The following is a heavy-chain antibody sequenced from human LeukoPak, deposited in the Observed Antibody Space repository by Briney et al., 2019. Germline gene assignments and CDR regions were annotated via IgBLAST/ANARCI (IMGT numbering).Heavy chain of an antibody. V-gene: IGHV1-69*13. D-gene: IGHD3-22*01. CDR3: AGDYYDSSGYYYVTSHLPNNNWFDP. CDR1: GYTFTSYG. Sequence: GASVKVSCKASGYTFTSYGISWVRQAPGQGLEWMGGIIPIFGTANYAQKFQGRVTITADESTSTAYMELSSLRSEDTAVYYCAGDYYDSSGYYYVTSHLPNNNWFDPWGQGTLVTVSS. J-gene: IGHJ5*02. CDR2: IIPIFGTA.